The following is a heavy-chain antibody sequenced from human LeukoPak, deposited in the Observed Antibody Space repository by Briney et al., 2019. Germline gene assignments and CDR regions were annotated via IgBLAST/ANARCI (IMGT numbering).Heavy chain of an antibody. CDR2: IRYDGSNK. V-gene: IGHV3-30*02. D-gene: IGHD2-2*01. Sequence: GGSLRLSCAASGFTFSSYGMHWVRQALGKGLEWVAFIRYDGSNKYYADSVKGRFTISRDNSKNTLYLQMNSLRAEDTAVYYCAKEHIVVVPAAISFDYWGQGTLVTVSS. CDR1: GFTFSSYG. CDR3: AKEHIVVVPAAISFDY. J-gene: IGHJ4*02.